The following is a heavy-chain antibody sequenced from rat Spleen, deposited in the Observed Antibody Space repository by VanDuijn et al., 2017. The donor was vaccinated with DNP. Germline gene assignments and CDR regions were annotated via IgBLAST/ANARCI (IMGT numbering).Heavy chain of an antibody. CDR3: ARDQRLQWDYFDY. V-gene: IGHV5-31*01. J-gene: IGHJ2*01. Sequence: EVQLVVTGGGLVQPGRSLKLSCVASGFTFNNYWMTWIRQVPGKGLEWFASITSSGSDTYYPDSVKGRFTISRDNARNTLYLQMDSLRSEDTATYYCARDQRLQWDYFDYWGQGVVVTVSS. CDR2: ITSSGSDT. CDR1: GFTFNNYW. D-gene: IGHD1-1*01.